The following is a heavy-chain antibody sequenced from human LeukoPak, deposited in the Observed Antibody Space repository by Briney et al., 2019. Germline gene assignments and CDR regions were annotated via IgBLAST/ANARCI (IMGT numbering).Heavy chain of an antibody. CDR3: ARDGYSKNRNNVDFDY. CDR2: INPNSGGT. D-gene: IGHD2-15*01. V-gene: IGHV1-2*04. CDR1: GYTFTGYY. J-gene: IGHJ4*02. Sequence: ASVKVSCKASGYTFTGYYMHWVRQAPGQGLEWMGWINPNSGGTNYAQKFQGWVTMTRDTSISTAYMELSRLRSEDTAVYYCARDGYSKNRNNVDFDYWGQGTLVTVSS.